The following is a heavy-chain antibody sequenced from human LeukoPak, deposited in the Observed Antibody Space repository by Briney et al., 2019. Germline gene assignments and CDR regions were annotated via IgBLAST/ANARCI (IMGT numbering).Heavy chain of an antibody. CDR2: IYYSGST. CDR1: GGSISSYY. D-gene: IGHD3-9*01. CDR3: ARVSFLTGYSLDYYYYGMDV. V-gene: IGHV4-59*01. J-gene: IGHJ6*02. Sequence: PSETLSLTCTVSGGSISSYYWSWIRQPPGKGLEWIGYIYYSGSTNYNPSLKSRVTISVDTSKNQFSLKLSSVTAADTAVYYCARVSFLTGYSLDYYYYGMDVWGQGTTVTVSS.